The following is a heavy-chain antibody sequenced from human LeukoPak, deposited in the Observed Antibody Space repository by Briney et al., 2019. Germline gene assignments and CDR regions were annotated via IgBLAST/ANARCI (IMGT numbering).Heavy chain of an antibody. CDR1: GFTVSSNY. J-gene: IGHJ4*02. Sequence: PGGSLRLSCAASGFTVSSNYMSWVRQAPGKGLEWVSVIYSGDNPYYAVSLKITFTTSRDNSKNTLYLQMNTLRAEDTAVYYCARDLATVTTSYFDYCGQGTLVTVSS. D-gene: IGHD4-17*01. V-gene: IGHV3-66*01. CDR2: IYSGDNP. CDR3: ARDLATVTTSYFDY.